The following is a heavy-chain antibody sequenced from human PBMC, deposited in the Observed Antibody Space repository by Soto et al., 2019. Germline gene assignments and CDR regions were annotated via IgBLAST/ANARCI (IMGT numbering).Heavy chain of an antibody. CDR3: ARVGINSWLHPRAYGRDV. J-gene: IGHJ6*02. CDR1: GGSISSYY. V-gene: IGHV4-59*01. Sequence: SETLSLTCTVSGGSISSYYWSWIRQPPGKGLEWIGSIYYSGSTNYNPSLKSRVTISVDRSKNQFSQKLSTVTDADTAVYYCARVGINSWLHPRAYGRDVWGQGTRVTVSS. D-gene: IGHD1-20*01. CDR2: IYYSGST.